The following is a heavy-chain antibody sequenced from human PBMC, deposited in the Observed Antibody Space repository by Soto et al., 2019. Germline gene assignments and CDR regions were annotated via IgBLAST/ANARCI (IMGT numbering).Heavy chain of an antibody. J-gene: IGHJ2*01. CDR2: ISAYNGNT. V-gene: IGHV1-18*01. CDR1: GYTFTSYA. D-gene: IGHD3-22*01. CDR3: ARGSSGYYWYFDL. Sequence: ASVKVFCKASGYTFTSYAMHWVRQAPGQRLEWMGWISAYNGNTNYAQKLQGRVTMTTDTSTSTAYMELRSLRSDDTAVYYCARGSSGYYWYFDLWGRGTLVTVS.